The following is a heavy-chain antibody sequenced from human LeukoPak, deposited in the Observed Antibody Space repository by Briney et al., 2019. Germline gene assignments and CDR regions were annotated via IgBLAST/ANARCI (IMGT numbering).Heavy chain of an antibody. CDR3: TRSGLTGMRTYPRTPSYYYGMDV. CDR1: GGFNGYH. V-gene: IGHV4-34*01. J-gene: IGHJ6*02. Sequence: PSETLSLACAVHGGFNGYHWSWIRPSPGKGLEWIGEITYNGVTNYNPSLKVTISVDTSKSLFSLKLSSVTAADTAVYLCTRSGLTGMRTYPRTPSYYYGMDVWGQGTAVTVSS. CDR2: ITYNGVT. D-gene: IGHD1/OR15-1a*01.